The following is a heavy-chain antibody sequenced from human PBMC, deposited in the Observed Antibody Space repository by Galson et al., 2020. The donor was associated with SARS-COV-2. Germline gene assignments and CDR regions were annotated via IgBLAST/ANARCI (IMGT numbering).Heavy chain of an antibody. CDR1: GFTFSSYW. CDR3: ARDRVDKYCSGGSCVLY. V-gene: IGHV3-7*01. D-gene: IGHD2-15*01. Sequence: GESLKISCAASGFTFSSYWMSWVRQAPGKGLEWVANIKQDGSEKYYVDSVKGRFTISRDNAKNSLYLQMNSLRAEDTAVYYCARDRVDKYCSGGSCVLYWGQGTLVAVSS. CDR2: IKQDGSEK. J-gene: IGHJ4*02.